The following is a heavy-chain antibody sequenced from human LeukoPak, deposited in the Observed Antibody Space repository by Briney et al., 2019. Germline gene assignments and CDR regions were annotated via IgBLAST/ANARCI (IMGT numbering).Heavy chain of an antibody. CDR1: GFTFSSYA. CDR2: ISSDGRDK. CDR3: AKDTTRGAVADYFDY. Sequence: TGGSLRLSCAASGFTFSSYAMSWVRQAPGKGLEWVAVISSDGRDKHCADSVKGRFTISRDNSKNTLYLQMNSLRPEDRAVYYCAKDTTRGAVADYFDYWGQGTLLTVSS. V-gene: IGHV3-30*18. J-gene: IGHJ4*02. D-gene: IGHD1-26*01.